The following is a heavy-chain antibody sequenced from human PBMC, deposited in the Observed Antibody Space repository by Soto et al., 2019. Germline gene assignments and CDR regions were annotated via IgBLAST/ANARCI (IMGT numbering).Heavy chain of an antibody. CDR2: IKQDGSEK. J-gene: IGHJ6*03. Sequence: PGGSLRLSCAASGFTFSSYWMSWVRQAPGKGLEWVANIKQDGSEKYYVDSVKGRFTISRDNAKNSLYLQMNSLRAEDTAVYYCARDQKNYDFWSGYKPNYYYYYMDVWGKGTTVTVSS. V-gene: IGHV3-7*01. CDR3: ARDQKNYDFWSGYKPNYYYYYMDV. D-gene: IGHD3-3*01. CDR1: GFTFSSYW.